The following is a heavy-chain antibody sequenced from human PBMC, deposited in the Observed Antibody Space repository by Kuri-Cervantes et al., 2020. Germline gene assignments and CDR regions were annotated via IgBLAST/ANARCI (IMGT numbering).Heavy chain of an antibody. D-gene: IGHD3-3*01. Sequence: LSLTCAASGFTFSSYSMNWVRRAPGKGLEWVSSISSSSSYIYYADSVKGRFTISRDNAKNSLYLQMNSLRAEDTAVYYCARDRDDFWSGYSPSFDYWGQGTLVTVSS. V-gene: IGHV3-21*04. CDR2: ISSSSSYI. CDR1: GFTFSSYS. CDR3: ARDRDDFWSGYSPSFDY. J-gene: IGHJ4*02.